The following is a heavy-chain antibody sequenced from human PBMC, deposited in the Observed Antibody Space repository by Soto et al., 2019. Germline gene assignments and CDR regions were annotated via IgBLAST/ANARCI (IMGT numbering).Heavy chain of an antibody. CDR3: ARRITMARGVVPHAFAI. CDR2: IYPGDSDT. CDR1: GYSFTNYW. V-gene: IGHV5-51*01. J-gene: IGHJ3*02. D-gene: IGHD3-10*01. Sequence: PGESLKICCKGSGYSFTNYWIGWVRQMPGEGLEWMGLIYPGDSDTRYSPSFQGQVIISADKSINTAYLQWSSLKAADTAMYYCARRITMARGVVPHAFAIWGQGTVVTVSS.